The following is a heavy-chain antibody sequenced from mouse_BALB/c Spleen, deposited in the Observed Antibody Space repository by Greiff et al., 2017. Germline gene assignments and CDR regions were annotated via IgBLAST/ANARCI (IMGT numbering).Heavy chain of an antibody. J-gene: IGHJ2*01. CDR2: ISDGGSYT. CDR3: ARSPYGSSYYFDY. D-gene: IGHD1-1*01. V-gene: IGHV5-4*02. CDR1: GFTFSDYY. Sequence: EVQLVESGGGLVKPGGSLKLSCAASGFTFSDYYMYWVRQTPEKRLEWVATISDGGSYTYYPDSVKGRFTISRDNAKNNLYLQMSSLKSEDTAMYYCARSPYGSSYYFDYWGQGTTLPVSS.